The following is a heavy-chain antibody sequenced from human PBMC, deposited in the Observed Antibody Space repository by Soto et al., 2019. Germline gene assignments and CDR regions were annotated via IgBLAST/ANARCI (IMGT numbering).Heavy chain of an antibody. V-gene: IGHV1-3*01. J-gene: IGHJ4*02. CDR2: INAGNGNT. CDR1: GYTFTSYA. Sequence: ASVKVSCKASGYTFTSYAMHWVRQAPGQRLEWMGWINAGNGNTKYSQKFQGRVTITRDTSASTAYMELSSLRAEDTAVYYCAKEAIQLWLNGYFDYWGQGTLVTVSS. CDR3: AKEAIQLWLNGYFDY. D-gene: IGHD5-18*01.